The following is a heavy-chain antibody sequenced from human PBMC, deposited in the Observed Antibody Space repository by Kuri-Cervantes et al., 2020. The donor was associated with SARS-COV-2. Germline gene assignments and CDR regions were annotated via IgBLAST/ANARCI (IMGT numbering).Heavy chain of an antibody. Sequence: GESLKISCAASGFTFSSYAMTWVRQAPGKGLEWVSGISESGDIKDYADSVKGRFTISRDSSKNTLYLQMDSLKVEDTAAYYCAKGGVLGQTLHFWGQGTLVTVSS. D-gene: IGHD3-16*01. CDR3: AKGGVLGQTLHF. J-gene: IGHJ4*02. V-gene: IGHV3-23*01. CDR1: GFTFSSYA. CDR2: ISESGDIK.